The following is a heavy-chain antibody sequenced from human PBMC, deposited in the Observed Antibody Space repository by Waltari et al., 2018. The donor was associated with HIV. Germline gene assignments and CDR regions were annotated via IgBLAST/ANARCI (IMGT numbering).Heavy chain of an antibody. D-gene: IGHD3-16*01. CDR2: ISWNSGSI. CDR1: GFTFDAYA. V-gene: IGHV3-9*01. CDR3: AKAGDHDWYFDL. Sequence: EVQLVESGGGLVQPGRSLRLSCAASGFTFDAYAMHWVRQAPGKGLEWVSGISWNSGSIGYADSVKGRFTISRDNAKNSLYLQMNSLRAEDTALYYCAKAGDHDWYFDLWGRGTLVTVSS. J-gene: IGHJ2*01.